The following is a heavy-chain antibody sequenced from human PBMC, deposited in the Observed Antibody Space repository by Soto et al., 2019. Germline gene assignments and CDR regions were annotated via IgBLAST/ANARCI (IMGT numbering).Heavy chain of an antibody. CDR1: GSTVSSNY. CDR3: ARDPDYYYDH. CDR2: VYSDGST. Sequence: EVQLVESGGGLVQPGGSLRLSCAASGSTVSSNYMSWVRQAPGKGLEWVSIVYSDGSTYYADSVKGRFTISRDNSKNTLYLQMNSLRVEDTAMYYCARDPDYYYDHWGQGTLVTVSS. D-gene: IGHD3-22*01. J-gene: IGHJ4*02. V-gene: IGHV3-66*01.